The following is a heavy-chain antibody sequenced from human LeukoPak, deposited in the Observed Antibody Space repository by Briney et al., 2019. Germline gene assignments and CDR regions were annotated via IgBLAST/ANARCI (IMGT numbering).Heavy chain of an antibody. J-gene: IGHJ3*02. CDR1: GGSISSGGYY. CDR3: ATFRTMVRGVIEVRAFDI. D-gene: IGHD3-10*01. Sequence: PSQTLSLTCTVSGGSISSGGYYWGWIRQPPGKGLEWIGYIYHSGSTYYNPSLKSRVTISVDRSKNQFSLKLSSVTAADTAVYYCATFRTMVRGVIEVRAFDIWGQGTMVTVSS. V-gene: IGHV4-30-2*01. CDR2: IYHSGST.